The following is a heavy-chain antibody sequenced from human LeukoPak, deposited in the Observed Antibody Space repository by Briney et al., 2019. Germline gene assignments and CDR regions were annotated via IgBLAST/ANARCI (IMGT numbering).Heavy chain of an antibody. D-gene: IGHD3-22*01. Sequence: SETLSLTCTVSGGSISSSSYYWGWIRQPPGKGLEWIGSIYYSGSTYYNPSLKSRVTISVDTSKNQFSLRLSSVTAADTAVYYCARDRVVITPDYFDYWGQGTLVTVSS. CDR3: ARDRVVITPDYFDY. V-gene: IGHV4-39*07. CDR2: IYYSGST. CDR1: GGSISSSSYY. J-gene: IGHJ4*02.